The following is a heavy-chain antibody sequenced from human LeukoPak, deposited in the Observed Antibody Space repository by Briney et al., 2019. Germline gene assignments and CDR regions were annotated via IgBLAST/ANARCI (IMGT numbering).Heavy chain of an antibody. V-gene: IGHV3-23*01. CDR3: ARDNPFGGY. D-gene: IGHD3-16*01. CDR2: ISGSGGST. Sequence: PGGSLRLSCAVSGFTFSSYAMSWVRQAPGKGLEWVSAISGSGGSTYYAESVKGRFTISRDNAKNSLYLQMNSLRAEDTALYYCARDNPFGGYWGQGTLVTVSS. CDR1: GFTFSSYA. J-gene: IGHJ4*02.